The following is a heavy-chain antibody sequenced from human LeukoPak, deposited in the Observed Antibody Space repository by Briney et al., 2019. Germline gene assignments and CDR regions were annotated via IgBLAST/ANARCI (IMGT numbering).Heavy chain of an antibody. CDR1: GYRFSDYY. V-gene: IGHV1-2*02. CDR2: VNSNSVGK. D-gene: IGHD2-15*01. CDR3: ARGYCSGGSCYHFDS. Sequence: ASVKASCKASGYRFSDYYMNWVGQAPGQGLEWMGWVNSNSVGKHYEQKFEGRVNMTRDTSINTAYMELSRLKSDDTAVYYCARGYCSGGSCYHFDSWGQGTLVTVSS. J-gene: IGHJ4*02.